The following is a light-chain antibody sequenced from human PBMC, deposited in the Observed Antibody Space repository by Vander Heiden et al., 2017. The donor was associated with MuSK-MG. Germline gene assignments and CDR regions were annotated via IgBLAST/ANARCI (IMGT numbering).Light chain of an antibody. CDR1: QSVSSR. Sequence: DIQMTQSPSTLSASVGDRVTITCRASQSVSSRLAWYQQQPGKAPKLLIFDASTLESGVPSRFSGSGFGTKFTLTISSLQPEDFAVYYCQQVNDYPWTFGQGSKVDFK. CDR3: QQVNDYPWT. CDR2: DAS. V-gene: IGKV1-5*01. J-gene: IGKJ1*01.